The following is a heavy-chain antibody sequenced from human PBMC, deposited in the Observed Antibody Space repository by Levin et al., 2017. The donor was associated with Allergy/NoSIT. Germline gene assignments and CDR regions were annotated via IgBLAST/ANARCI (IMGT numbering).Heavy chain of an antibody. V-gene: IGHV1-69*06. D-gene: IGHD3-10*01. CDR3: ARAYHYYGSGSYYEYFQH. J-gene: IGHJ1*01. Sequence: ASVKVSCKASGGTFSSYAISWVRQAPGQGLEWMGGIIPIFGTANYAQKFQGRVTITADKSTSTAYMELSSLRSEDTAVYYCARAYHYYGSGSYYEYFQHWGQGTLVTVSS. CDR1: GGTFSSYA. CDR2: IIPIFGTA.